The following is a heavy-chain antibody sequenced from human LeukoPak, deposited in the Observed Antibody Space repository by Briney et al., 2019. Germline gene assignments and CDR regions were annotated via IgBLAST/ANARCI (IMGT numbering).Heavy chain of an antibody. J-gene: IGHJ4*02. CDR2: IKHDGST. V-gene: IGHV4-34*01. D-gene: IGHD3-10*01. CDR1: GGSFSGDF. Sequence: PSETLSLTCAVYGGSFSGDFWSWLRQSPGKGLEWIGEIKHDGSTTYNPSLESRVTMSLDTSTNQISLEMTSVTAADTAVYYCARGYYGSGSPGHFDYWGQGTLVTVSS. CDR3: ARGYYGSGSPGHFDY.